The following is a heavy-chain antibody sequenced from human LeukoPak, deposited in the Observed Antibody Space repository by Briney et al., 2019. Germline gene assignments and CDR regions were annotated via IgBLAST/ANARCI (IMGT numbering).Heavy chain of an antibody. V-gene: IGHV1-46*01. CDR2: INPSGGST. CDR3: ARDSPWFDP. Sequence: ASVKVSCKASGYTFTSYYMHWMRQPPGQGLEWMGIINPSGGSTSYAQKFQGRVTMTRDMSKSTVYMELSSLRSEDTAVYYCARDSPWFDPWGQGTLVTVSS. CDR1: GYTFTSYY. J-gene: IGHJ5*02.